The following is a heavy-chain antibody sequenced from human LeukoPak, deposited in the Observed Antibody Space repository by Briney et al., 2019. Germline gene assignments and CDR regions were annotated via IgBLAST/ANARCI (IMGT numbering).Heavy chain of an antibody. CDR2: IIPIFGTA. V-gene: IGHV1-69*05. D-gene: IGHD3-22*01. J-gene: IGHJ5*02. CDR1: GGTFSSYA. CDR3: ARSRGDDSSGYYSWFDP. Sequence: SVKVSCKASGGTFSSYAISWVRQAPGQGLEWVGGIIPIFGTANYAQKFQGRVTITTDESTSTAYMELSSLRSEDTAVYYCARSRGDDSSGYYSWFDPWGQGTLVTVSS.